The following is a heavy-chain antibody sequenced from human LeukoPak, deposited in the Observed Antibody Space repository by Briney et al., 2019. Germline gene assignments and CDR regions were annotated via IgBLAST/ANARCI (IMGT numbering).Heavy chain of an antibody. CDR3: ARGGYYYDSSGSYYFDY. D-gene: IGHD3-22*01. CDR1: GYSFTSYW. Sequence: GESLKISCKGSGYSFTSYWSGWVRQMPGKGLEWMGVIYPGDSDTTYSPSFQGQVTISADKSISTAYLQWSSLKASDTAMYYCARGGYYYDSSGSYYFDYWGQGTLVTVSS. CDR2: IYPGDSDT. J-gene: IGHJ4*02. V-gene: IGHV5-51*01.